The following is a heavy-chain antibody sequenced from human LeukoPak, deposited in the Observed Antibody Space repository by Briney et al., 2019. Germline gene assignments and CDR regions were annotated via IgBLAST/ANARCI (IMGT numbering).Heavy chain of an antibody. V-gene: IGHV1-8*01. D-gene: IGHD1-1*01. CDR2: MNPNSGNT. Sequence: ASVKVSCKASGYTFTSYDINWVRQATVQGLEWMGWMNPNSGNTGYAQKFQGRVTMTRDTSISTAYMELSRLRSDDTAVYYCAQLIMDVWGKGTTVTISS. J-gene: IGHJ6*03. CDR1: GYTFTSYD. CDR3: AQLIMDV.